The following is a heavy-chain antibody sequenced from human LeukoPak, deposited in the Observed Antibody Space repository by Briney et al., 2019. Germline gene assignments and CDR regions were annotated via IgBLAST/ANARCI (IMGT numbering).Heavy chain of an antibody. J-gene: IGHJ4*02. CDR3: ASLFEGDYYDSSGYYYDRAKFDY. CDR2: INHSGST. Sequence: SETLSLTCAVYRGSFSGYYWSWIRQPPGKGLEWIGEINHSGSTNYNPSLKSRVTISVDTSKNQFSLKLSSVTAADTAVYYCASLFEGDYYDSSGYYYDRAKFDYWGQGTLVTVSS. D-gene: IGHD3-22*01. V-gene: IGHV4-34*01. CDR1: RGSFSGYY.